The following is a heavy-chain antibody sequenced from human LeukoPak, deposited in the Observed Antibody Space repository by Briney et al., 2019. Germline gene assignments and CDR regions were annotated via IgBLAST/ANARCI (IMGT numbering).Heavy chain of an antibody. Sequence: GGSLRLSCAASGFTFSNYWMTWVRQAPGKGLEWVSAVRGSAGSTYYADSVKGRFTISRDNSKNTLYLQMNSLRAEDTAVYYCAKDLGDNYAPGPYDYWGQGTLVTVSS. CDR3: AKDLGDNYAPGPYDY. V-gene: IGHV3-23*01. CDR1: GFTFSNYW. D-gene: IGHD2-2*01. J-gene: IGHJ4*02. CDR2: VRGSAGST.